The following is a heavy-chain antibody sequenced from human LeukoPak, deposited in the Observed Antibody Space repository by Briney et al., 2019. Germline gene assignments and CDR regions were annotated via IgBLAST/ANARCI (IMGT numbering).Heavy chain of an antibody. J-gene: IGHJ5*02. V-gene: IGHV1-58*01. CDR3: AAQVNYHDSTVWDP. D-gene: IGHD3-22*01. CDR2: IVVGSGNT. CDR1: GFTFSSSA. Sequence: SVKVSCKASGFTFSSSAVQWVRQARGQRLEWIGWIVVGSGNTNYAQKFQERVTITRDMSTSTAYMELSSLRSEDTAVYYCAAQVNYHDSTVWDPWGQGTLVTV.